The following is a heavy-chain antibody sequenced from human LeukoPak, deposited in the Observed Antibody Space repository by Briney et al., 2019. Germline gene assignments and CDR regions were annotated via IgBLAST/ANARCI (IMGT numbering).Heavy chain of an antibody. Sequence: SVKVSCKASGGTFSSYAISWVRQAPGQGLEWMGGIIPIFGTANYAQKFQGRVTITTDESTSTAYMELSSLRSEDTAVYYCARDRDGYSPYFNYWGQGTLVTVSS. J-gene: IGHJ4*02. CDR2: IIPIFGTA. CDR3: ARDRDGYSPYFNY. CDR1: GGTFSSYA. D-gene: IGHD5-24*01. V-gene: IGHV1-69*05.